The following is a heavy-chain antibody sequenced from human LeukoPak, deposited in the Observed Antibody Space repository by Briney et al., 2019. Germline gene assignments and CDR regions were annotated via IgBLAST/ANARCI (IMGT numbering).Heavy chain of an antibody. D-gene: IGHD3-9*01. V-gene: IGHV1-69*04. CDR3: ARDVFFGDILTGYPGMDV. CDR2: IIPILGIA. Sequence: SVKVSCKASGGTFSSYAISWVRQAPGQGLEWMGRIIPILGIANYAQKFQGRVTITADKSTSTAYMELSSLGSEDTAVYYCARDVFFGDILTGYPGMDVWGQGTTVTVSS. J-gene: IGHJ6*02. CDR1: GGTFSSYA.